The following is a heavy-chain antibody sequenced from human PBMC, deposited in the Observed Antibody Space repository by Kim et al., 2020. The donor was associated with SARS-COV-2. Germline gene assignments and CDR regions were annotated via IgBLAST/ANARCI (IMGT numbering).Heavy chain of an antibody. D-gene: IGHD7-27*01. CDR1: GFTFNTYA. J-gene: IGHJ4*02. Sequence: GGSLRLSCAASGFTFNTYALHWVRQAPGKGLEWVAIISYDGNNKYYADSVKGRFTISRDNSRHTVYLQVNSLRPEDTAVYYCARDVLPWGYFDYWGQGTLVTVSS. CDR2: ISYDGNNK. CDR3: ARDVLPWGYFDY. V-gene: IGHV3-30-3*01.